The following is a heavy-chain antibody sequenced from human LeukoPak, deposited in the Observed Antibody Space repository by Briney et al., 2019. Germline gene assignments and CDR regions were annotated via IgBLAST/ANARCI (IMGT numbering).Heavy chain of an antibody. CDR3: ARDPTIYGDPSGPDAFDI. V-gene: IGHV4-61*01. J-gene: IGHJ3*02. Sequence: SETLSLTCTVSGYSISSGNYWSWIRQPPGKGLEWIGYIYNTGRTNYSPSLKSRVTISIDTSKNQFSLKLRSATAADTAVYYCARDPTIYGDPSGPDAFDIWGQGTMVTVSS. CDR1: GYSISSGNY. D-gene: IGHD4-17*01. CDR2: IYNTGRT.